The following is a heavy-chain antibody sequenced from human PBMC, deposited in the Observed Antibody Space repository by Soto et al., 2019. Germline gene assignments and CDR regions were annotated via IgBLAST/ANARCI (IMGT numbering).Heavy chain of an antibody. D-gene: IGHD6-13*01. Sequence: QVQLQESGPGLVKPSQTLSLTCTVSGGSISSGGYYWSWIRQHPGKCLEWIGYIYYSGSTYYNPSLKSRVTIPVDTSKNQFSLKLSSVTAAHTAVYYCARDLMSSTPGAFDIWGQGRMVTVSS. CDR2: IYYSGST. CDR3: ARDLMSSTPGAFDI. V-gene: IGHV4-31*03. J-gene: IGHJ3*02. CDR1: GGSISSGGYY.